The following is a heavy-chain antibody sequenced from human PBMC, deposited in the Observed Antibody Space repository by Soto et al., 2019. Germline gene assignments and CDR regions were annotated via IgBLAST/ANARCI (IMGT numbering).Heavy chain of an antibody. CDR2: ISSSSSYI. CDR3: ARGNGDYVLGRYYFDY. Sequence: GGSLRLSCAASGFTFSSYSMNWVRQAPGKGLEWVSSISSSSSYIYYADSVKGRLTISRDNAKNSLYLQMNSLRAEDTAVYYCARGNGDYVLGRYYFDYWGQGTLVTVSS. CDR1: GFTFSSYS. V-gene: IGHV3-21*01. D-gene: IGHD4-17*01. J-gene: IGHJ4*02.